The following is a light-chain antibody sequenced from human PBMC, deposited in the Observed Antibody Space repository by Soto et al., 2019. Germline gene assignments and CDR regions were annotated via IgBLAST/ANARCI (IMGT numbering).Light chain of an antibody. CDR2: EVS. CDR3: SSYTTSSTFV. Sequence: QSVLTQPASVSGSPGQSINISCTGTSSDVGGPYNYVSWYQQHPGKAPKLVIYEVSYRPSGVSHRFSGSKSGNTASLAISGPQVEDEADYYCSSYTTSSTFVFGGGTKVTVL. J-gene: IGLJ2*01. V-gene: IGLV2-14*01. CDR1: SSDVGGPYNY.